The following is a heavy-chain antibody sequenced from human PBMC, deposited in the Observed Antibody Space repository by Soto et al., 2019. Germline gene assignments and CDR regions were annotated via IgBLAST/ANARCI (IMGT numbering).Heavy chain of an antibody. D-gene: IGHD3-10*01. CDR2: ISSSSSYI. CDR1: GFTFSSYS. Sequence: EVQLVESGGGLVKPGGSLRLSCAASGFTFSSYSMNWVRQAPGKGLEWVSSISSSSSYIYYADSVKRRFTISRDNAKNSLYLQMNSLRAEDTAVYYCARVRGSGSYYNTYYFDYWGQGTLVTVSS. J-gene: IGHJ4*02. V-gene: IGHV3-21*01. CDR3: ARVRGSGSYYNTYYFDY.